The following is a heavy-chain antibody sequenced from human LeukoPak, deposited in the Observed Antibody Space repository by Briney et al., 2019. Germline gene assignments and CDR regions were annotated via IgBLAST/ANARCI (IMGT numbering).Heavy chain of an antibody. D-gene: IGHD2-21*02. Sequence: PGGSLRLSCAASGFTFSSYAMHWVRQAPGKGLEWVAVISYDGSNKYYADSVKGRFTISRDNSKNTLYLQMNSLRAEDTAVYYCARARLAYCGGDCYSGLGFDPWGQGTLVTVSS. J-gene: IGHJ5*02. CDR2: ISYDGSNK. V-gene: IGHV3-30-3*01. CDR3: ARARLAYCGGDCYSGLGFDP. CDR1: GFTFSSYA.